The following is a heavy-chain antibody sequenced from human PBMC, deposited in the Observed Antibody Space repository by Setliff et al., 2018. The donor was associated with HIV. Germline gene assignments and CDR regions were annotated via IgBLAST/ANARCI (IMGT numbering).Heavy chain of an antibody. CDR2: IYYSGGT. CDR1: GGSISNYY. Sequence: SETLSLTCTVSGGSISNYYWSWIRQPPGKTLEWIGYIYYSGGTTYNPSLKSRVTISGDTSKNLFSLKVTSVTAADTAVYYCARPVSKYFYGMDVWGLGTTVTVSS. V-gene: IGHV4-59*01. J-gene: IGHJ6*02. CDR3: ARPVSKYFYGMDV.